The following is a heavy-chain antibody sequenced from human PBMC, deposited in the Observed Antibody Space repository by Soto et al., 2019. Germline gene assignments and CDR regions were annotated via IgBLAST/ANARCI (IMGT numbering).Heavy chain of an antibody. CDR2: INPTGGGT. Sequence: ASVKVSCKASGYTFTSYFMHWVRQAPGQGLEWMGIINPTGGGTRYAQRFQVRVSMTRDASTSTDYMELSSLRHEDTAVYFCARGRGGNYGLDVRGQGTAVTVS. D-gene: IGHD1-26*01. J-gene: IGHJ6*02. CDR1: GYTFTSYF. V-gene: IGHV1-46*01. CDR3: ARGRGGNYGLDV.